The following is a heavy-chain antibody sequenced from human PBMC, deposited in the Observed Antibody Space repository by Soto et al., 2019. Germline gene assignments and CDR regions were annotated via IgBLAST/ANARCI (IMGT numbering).Heavy chain of an antibody. D-gene: IGHD6-6*01. CDR2: IKQDGSEK. CDR1: GFTFSSYW. CDR3: ARHRIAARRTAYFDY. J-gene: IGHJ4*02. Sequence: EVQLVESGGGLVQPGGSLRLSCAASGFTFSSYWMSWVRQAPGKGLEWVANIKQDGSEKYYVDSVKGRFTISRDNAKNSLYLQMNSLSAEDTAVYYCARHRIAARRTAYFDYWGQGTLVTVSS. V-gene: IGHV3-7*01.